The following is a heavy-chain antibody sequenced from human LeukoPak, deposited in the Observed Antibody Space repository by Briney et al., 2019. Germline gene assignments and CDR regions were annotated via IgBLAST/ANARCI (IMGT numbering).Heavy chain of an antibody. V-gene: IGHV3-74*01. CDR2: INTDGSST. Sequence: GGSLRLSCAASGFTFSNYWMHWVRQVPGEGLVWVSRINTDGSSTNYADSVKGRFTISGDNAKNSLYLQMDGLRAEDTAVYYCARYHLGSYFRDPFDHWGQGTLVTVSS. CDR3: ARYHLGSYFRDPFDH. CDR1: GFTFSNYW. J-gene: IGHJ4*02. D-gene: IGHD3-10*01.